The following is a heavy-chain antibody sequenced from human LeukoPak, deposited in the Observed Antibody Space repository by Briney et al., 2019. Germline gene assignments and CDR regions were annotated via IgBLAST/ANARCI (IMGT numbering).Heavy chain of an antibody. V-gene: IGHV1-69*13. J-gene: IGHJ6*02. CDR1: GGTFSSYA. CDR2: IIPIFGTA. Sequence: SVKVSCKASGGTFSSYAISWVRQAPGQGLEWMGGIIPIFGTANYAQKFQGRVTITADESTSTAYMGLSSLRSEDTAVYYCALTVVVVAATSPYGMDVWGQGTTVTVSS. D-gene: IGHD2-15*01. CDR3: ALTVVVVAATSPYGMDV.